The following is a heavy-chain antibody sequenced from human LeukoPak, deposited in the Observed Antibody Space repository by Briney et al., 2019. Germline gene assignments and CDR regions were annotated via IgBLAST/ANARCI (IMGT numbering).Heavy chain of an antibody. CDR1: GHSFTTYW. Sequence: GESLKISCKGSGHSFTTYWIAWVRQMPGEGLEWMGIIYPGDSETRYSPSFQGQVTISVDKSITTAYLQWGSLKASDTAMYYCTRSPRDGYHDSFDIWGQGTMVTVFS. CDR3: TRSPRDGYHDSFDI. D-gene: IGHD5-24*01. V-gene: IGHV5-51*01. J-gene: IGHJ3*02. CDR2: IYPGDSET.